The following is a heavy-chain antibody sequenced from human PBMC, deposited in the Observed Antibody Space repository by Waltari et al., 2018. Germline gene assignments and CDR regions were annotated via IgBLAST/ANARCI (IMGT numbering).Heavy chain of an antibody. J-gene: IGHJ4*02. CDR3: AREEKDRSGYRTTHFDY. D-gene: IGHD3-22*01. V-gene: IGHV3-23*01. Sequence: EVQLLESGGGLVQPGGSLRLSCAASGFSFSNYAMSWVRQAPGKGLKGVSAITNSGGTTFYSPSVMGRFSISRDNSKNTLYLQVDSLRVEDTAVYFCAREEKDRSGYRTTHFDYWGRDPWSPSPQ. CDR2: ITNSGGTT. CDR1: GFSFSNYA.